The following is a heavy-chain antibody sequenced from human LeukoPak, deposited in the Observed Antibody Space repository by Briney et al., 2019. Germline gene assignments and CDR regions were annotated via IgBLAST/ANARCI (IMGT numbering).Heavy chain of an antibody. CDR1: GGTFSSYA. Sequence: SVKVSCKASGGTFSSYAISWVRQAPGQGLEWMGGIIPIFGTANYAQKSQGRVTITADESTSTAYMELSSLRSEDTAVYYCARESIVHDAFDIWGQGTMVTVSS. CDR3: ARESIVHDAFDI. J-gene: IGHJ3*02. CDR2: IIPIFGTA. D-gene: IGHD2-15*01. V-gene: IGHV1-69*13.